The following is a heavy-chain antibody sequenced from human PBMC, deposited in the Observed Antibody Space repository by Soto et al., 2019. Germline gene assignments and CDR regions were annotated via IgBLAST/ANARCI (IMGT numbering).Heavy chain of an antibody. V-gene: IGHV4-59*08. J-gene: IGHJ4*02. CDR2: IYYSGST. CDR1: GSISTYY. Sequence: GSISTYYWSWIRQPPGKVLEWIGYIYYSGSTNYNPSLKSRVTISVDTSKNQFSLKLSSVTAADTALYYCARQVPGYGGNRYGYYFDFWGQRTLVPVSS. CDR3: ARQVPGYGGNRYGYYFDF. D-gene: IGHD4-17*01.